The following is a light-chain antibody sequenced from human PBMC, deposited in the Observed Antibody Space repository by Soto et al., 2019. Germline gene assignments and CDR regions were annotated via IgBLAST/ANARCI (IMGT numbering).Light chain of an antibody. CDR1: QSVDTY. CDR3: QQRGTWPPT. CDR2: DAS. J-gene: IGKJ5*01. V-gene: IGKV3-11*01. Sequence: EIVLTQSPATLSLSPGESATLSCTTNQSVDTYFAWYQQKRGLAPRLLIYDASNRAIGIPARFSGRGSETDFSLTISSLEPEAFAIYFCQQRGTWPPTFGRGTRLEI.